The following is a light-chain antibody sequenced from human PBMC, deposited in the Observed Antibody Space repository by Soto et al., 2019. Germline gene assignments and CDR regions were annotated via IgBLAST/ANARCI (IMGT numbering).Light chain of an antibody. Sequence: QSALTLPASVSGSPGQSITISCTGSSSDLGGFNYVSWYQIHPGKAPRLIVYEVSNRPSGVSNRFSGSKSGNTASLTISGLQDDDEAVYFCSSYTSSSIFYVFGSWTKVTVL. CDR3: SSYTSSSIFYV. V-gene: IGLV2-14*01. CDR2: EVS. CDR1: SSDLGGFNY. J-gene: IGLJ1*01.